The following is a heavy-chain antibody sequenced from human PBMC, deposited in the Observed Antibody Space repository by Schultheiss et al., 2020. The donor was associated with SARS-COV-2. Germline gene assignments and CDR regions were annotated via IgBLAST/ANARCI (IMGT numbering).Heavy chain of an antibody. CDR2: ISSSSSYI. CDR3: AKYRGGYSYYDSSGAFDY. D-gene: IGHD3-22*01. V-gene: IGHV3-21*04. J-gene: IGHJ4*02. Sequence: GGSLRLSCAASGFTFSSYSMNWVRQAPGKGLEWVSSISSSSSYIYYADSVKGRFTISRDNAKNTLYLQMNSLRAEDTAVYYCAKYRGGYSYYDSSGAFDYWGQGTLVTVSS. CDR1: GFTFSSYS.